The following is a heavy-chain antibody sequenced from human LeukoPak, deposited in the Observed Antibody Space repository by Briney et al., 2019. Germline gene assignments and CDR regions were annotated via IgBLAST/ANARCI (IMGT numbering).Heavy chain of an antibody. CDR2: ISAYNGNT. J-gene: IGHJ5*02. V-gene: IGHV1-18*01. Sequence: GASVKVSCKASGYTFTSYGISWVRQAPGQGLEWMGWISAYNGNTNYAQKLQGRVTMTTDTSTSTAYMELRSLRSDDTAVYYCARVHPKWLVRGGPFDPWGQGTLATVSS. CDR1: GYTFTSYG. D-gene: IGHD6-19*01. CDR3: ARVHPKWLVRGGPFDP.